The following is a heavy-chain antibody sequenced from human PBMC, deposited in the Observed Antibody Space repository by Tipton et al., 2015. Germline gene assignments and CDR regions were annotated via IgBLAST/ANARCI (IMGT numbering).Heavy chain of an antibody. J-gene: IGHJ6*02. CDR2: IYYSGSA. CDR3: ARVGYYYGSGSYYHYYYYYGMDV. D-gene: IGHD3-10*01. V-gene: IGHV4-39*01. Sequence: TLSLTCTVSGVSISGPSYYWDWIRQPPGKGLEWIGSIYYSGSAYYNPSLKSRVTISVDTSKNQFSLNLTSVTAADTAVYYCARVGYYYGSGSYYHYYYYYGMDVWGQGTTVTVSS. CDR1: GVSISGPSYY.